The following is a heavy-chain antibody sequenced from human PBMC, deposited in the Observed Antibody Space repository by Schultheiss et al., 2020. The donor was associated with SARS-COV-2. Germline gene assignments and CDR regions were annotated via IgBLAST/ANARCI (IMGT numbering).Heavy chain of an antibody. Sequence: GGSLRLSCAASGFTFSSYEMNWVRQAPGKGLEWVSYITSTSTYIYYADSLNYAASLRGRFTISRDNAKNSLYLQMNRLRAEDTAVYYCAKGGSSSVGYYSDGMDVWGQGTTVTVSS. J-gene: IGHJ6*02. CDR3: AKGGSSSVGYYSDGMDV. V-gene: IGHV3-21*05. CDR2: ITSTSTYI. D-gene: IGHD3-22*01. CDR1: GFTFSSYE.